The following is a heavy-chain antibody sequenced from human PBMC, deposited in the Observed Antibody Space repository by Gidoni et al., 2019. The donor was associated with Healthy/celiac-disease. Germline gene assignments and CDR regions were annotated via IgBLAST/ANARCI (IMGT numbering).Heavy chain of an antibody. Sequence: QVQLVQSGAEVKKPGSSVKVSCTASGGTFSSYAISWARQAPGQGLEWMGGIIPIFGTANNAQKFQGRVTITADESTSTAYMELSSLRSEDTAVYYCARGWEYNWNDASFDYWGQGTLVTVSS. CDR3: ARGWEYNWNDASFDY. CDR1: GGTFSSYA. CDR2: IIPIFGTA. D-gene: IGHD1-20*01. V-gene: IGHV1-69*01. J-gene: IGHJ4*02.